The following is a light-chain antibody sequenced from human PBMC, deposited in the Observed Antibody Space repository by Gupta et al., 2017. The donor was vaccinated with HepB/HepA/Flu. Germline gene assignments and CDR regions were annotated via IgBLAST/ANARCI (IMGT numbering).Light chain of an antibody. CDR3: QQYYCTPLT. V-gene: IGKV4-1*01. CDR1: QSVIYNANNKNY. CDR2: WAS. Sequence: DLVMIQSQASLAVSLGERATIKCKFSQSVIYNANNKNYLGWYQQEPGQPPKLIIYWASTRESGVPYRFSGIGSGTEFTLTNSSLQAYEVVVYYSQQYYCTPLTFDGGTKVEIK. J-gene: IGKJ4*01.